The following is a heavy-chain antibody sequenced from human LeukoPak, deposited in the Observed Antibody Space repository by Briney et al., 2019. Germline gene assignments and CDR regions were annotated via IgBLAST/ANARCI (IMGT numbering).Heavy chain of an antibody. D-gene: IGHD5-12*01. CDR1: GFTFSDYY. Sequence: PGGSLRLSCAASGFTFSDYYMSWVRQAPGKGLEWVSAISGSGGSTYYADSVKGRFTISRDNSKNTLYLQMNSLRAEDTAVYYCAKGGREKWLRLTITPDAFDIWGQGTMVTVSS. CDR2: ISGSGGST. CDR3: AKGGREKWLRLTITPDAFDI. V-gene: IGHV3-23*01. J-gene: IGHJ3*02.